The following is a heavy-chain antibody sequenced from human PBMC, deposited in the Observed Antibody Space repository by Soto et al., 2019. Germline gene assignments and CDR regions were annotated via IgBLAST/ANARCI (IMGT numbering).Heavy chain of an antibody. J-gene: IGHJ4*02. CDR3: AKVSYYYDSSGYPGY. CDR2: ISGSGGST. CDR1: GFTFSSYA. D-gene: IGHD3-22*01. V-gene: IGHV3-23*01. Sequence: PVGSLRLSCAASGFTFSSYAMSWVRQAPGKGLEWVSAISGSGGSTYYADSVKGRFTISRDNSKNTLYLQMNSLRAEDTAVYYCAKVSYYYDSSGYPGYWGQGTLVTVSS.